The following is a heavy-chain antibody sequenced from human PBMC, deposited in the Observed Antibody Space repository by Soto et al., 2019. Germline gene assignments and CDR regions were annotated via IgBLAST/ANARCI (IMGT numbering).Heavy chain of an antibody. V-gene: IGHV3-30-3*01. CDR3: ARRPPQGGYCSGGSCYSEDY. Sequence: QVQLVESGGGVVQPGRSLRLSCAASGFTFSSYAMHWVRQAPGKGLEWVAVISYDGSNKYYADSVKGRFPISRDNSKNTLYLQMNSLRAEDTAVYYCARRPPQGGYCSGGSCYSEDYWGQGTLVTVSS. J-gene: IGHJ4*02. D-gene: IGHD2-15*01. CDR2: ISYDGSNK. CDR1: GFTFSSYA.